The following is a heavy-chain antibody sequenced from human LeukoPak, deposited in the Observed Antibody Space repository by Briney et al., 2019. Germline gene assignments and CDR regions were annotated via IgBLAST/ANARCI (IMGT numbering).Heavy chain of an antibody. Sequence: GGSLRLSCSASGFTFNNYAMHWVRQAPGKGLEYVSAISSNGGGTDYTDSVKGRFTISRDNAKNTLFLQKSSLRAEDTAVYFCVKGGQYSTNWFQHWGQGTLVSVSS. CDR2: ISSNGGGT. V-gene: IGHV3-64D*06. CDR1: GFTFNNYA. D-gene: IGHD5-18*01. J-gene: IGHJ1*01. CDR3: VKGGQYSTNWFQH.